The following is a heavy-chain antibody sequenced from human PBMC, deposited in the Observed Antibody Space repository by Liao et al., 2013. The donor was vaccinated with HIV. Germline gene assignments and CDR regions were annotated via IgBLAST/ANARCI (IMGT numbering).Heavy chain of an antibody. V-gene: IGHV4-61*02. Sequence: QVQLQESGPGLVKPAQTVSLTCTVSGGSLTSRDFSWNWIRQPPGKGLEWIGRIYTSGSTNYNPSLKSRVTMSVDTSKNQFSLKLSSVTAADTAVYYCARDCGGDCYVAPGEGYYYYYYMDVWGKGTTVTVSS. CDR2: IYTSGST. CDR1: GGSLTSRDFS. J-gene: IGHJ6*03. CDR3: ARDCGGDCYVAPGEGYYYYYYMDV. D-gene: IGHD2-21*01.